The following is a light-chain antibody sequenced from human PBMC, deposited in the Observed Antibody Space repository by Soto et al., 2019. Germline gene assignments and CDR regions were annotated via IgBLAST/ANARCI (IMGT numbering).Light chain of an antibody. CDR2: GAS. CDR1: QSVSSSY. V-gene: IGKV3-20*01. CDR3: QQYGSSPPWT. Sequence: EIVLTQSPGTLSLSPGERATLSCRASQSVSSSYLAWYQQKAGQAPRLLIYGASSRATGIPDRFSGSGSGTDFTLTINRLEPEEFAVYYCQQYGSSPPWTFGRGTKVEIK. J-gene: IGKJ1*01.